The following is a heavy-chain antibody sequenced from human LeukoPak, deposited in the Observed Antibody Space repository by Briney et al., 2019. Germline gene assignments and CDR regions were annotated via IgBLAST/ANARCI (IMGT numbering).Heavy chain of an antibody. D-gene: IGHD6-19*01. CDR1: GFTFSSYA. CDR2: ISGSGGST. CDR3: AKFTGYSSGWSDD. J-gene: IGHJ4*02. V-gene: IGHV3-23*01. Sequence: GGSLRLSCAASGFTFSSYAMSWVRQAPGKGLEWVSGISGSGGSTYYADSVKGRFTISRDDSKNTLYLQMNSLRAEDTAVYYCAKFTGYSSGWSDDWGQGTLVTVSS.